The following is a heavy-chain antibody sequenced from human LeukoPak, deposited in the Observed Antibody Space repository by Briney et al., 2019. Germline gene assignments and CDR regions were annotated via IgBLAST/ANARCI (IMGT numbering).Heavy chain of an antibody. CDR1: GFTLSSYE. D-gene: IGHD3-10*01. Sequence: SGGSLRLSCAASGFTLSSYEMNWVRQPPGKGLEWIGEINHSGSTNYNPSLKSRVTISVDTSKNQFSLKLSSVTAADTAVYYCARRMGYYGSGSYFDYWGQGTLVTVSS. CDR3: ARRMGYYGSGSYFDY. J-gene: IGHJ4*02. CDR2: INHSGST. V-gene: IGHV4-34*01.